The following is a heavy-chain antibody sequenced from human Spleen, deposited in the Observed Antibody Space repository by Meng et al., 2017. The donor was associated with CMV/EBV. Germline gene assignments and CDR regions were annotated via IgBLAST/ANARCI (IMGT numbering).Heavy chain of an antibody. V-gene: IGHV1-69*10. Sequence: SVKVSCKASGGTFSSYAISWVRQAPGQGLEWMGGIIPILGIANYAQKFQGRVTITADKSTSTAYMELSSLRSEDTAVYYCASPTVVTPYYYYGMDVWGQGTTVTVSS. CDR3: ASPTVVTPYYYYGMDV. CDR2: IIPILGIA. J-gene: IGHJ6*02. CDR1: GGTFSSYA. D-gene: IGHD4-23*01.